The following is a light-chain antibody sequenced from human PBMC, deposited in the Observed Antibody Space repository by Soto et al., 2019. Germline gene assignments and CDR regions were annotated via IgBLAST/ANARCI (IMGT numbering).Light chain of an antibody. V-gene: IGLV2-14*01. CDR3: FSYTRSTARV. CDR2: DVT. Sequence: QSVLTQPASVSGSPGQSITISCTGTSSDVGGYNYVSWYQQKPGKAPKVIIYDVTNRPSGVSNRFSGSKSGNTASLTISGLQAEDEADYYCFSYTRSTARVFGGGTKLTVL. CDR1: SSDVGGYNY. J-gene: IGLJ3*02.